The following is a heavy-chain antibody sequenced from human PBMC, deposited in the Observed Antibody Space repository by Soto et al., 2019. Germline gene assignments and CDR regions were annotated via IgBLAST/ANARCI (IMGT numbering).Heavy chain of an antibody. Sequence: EVQLVESGGGLVQPGGSLRLSCAASGFTFSTFSMNWVRQAPGRGLEWIAYFGGGGRPISYADPVKGRFTISRDNAKNSLYLQMDSLRAEDTAVYYCARDLGWAFDCWGQGTLVTVSS. D-gene: IGHD6-19*01. CDR1: GFTFSTFS. J-gene: IGHJ4*02. CDR2: FGGGGRPI. V-gene: IGHV3-48*01. CDR3: ARDLGWAFDC.